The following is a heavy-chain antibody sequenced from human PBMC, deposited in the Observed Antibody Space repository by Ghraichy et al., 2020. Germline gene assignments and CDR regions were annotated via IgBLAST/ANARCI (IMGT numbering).Heavy chain of an antibody. V-gene: IGHV2-5*02. D-gene: IGHD3-10*01. Sequence: SGPTLVKPPQSLTLTCTFSGFSLRTTGVGVAWIRQPPGQALEWLAVIYWDEDARYSPSLKTRLTVTKDTSKNQVLLTLTNMDPVDTATYYCAHTGPYYYRESTAYRTASALVDYWGQGILVTVSS. CDR2: IYWDEDA. CDR3: AHTGPYYYRESTAYRTASALVDY. CDR1: GFSLRTTGVG. J-gene: IGHJ4*02.